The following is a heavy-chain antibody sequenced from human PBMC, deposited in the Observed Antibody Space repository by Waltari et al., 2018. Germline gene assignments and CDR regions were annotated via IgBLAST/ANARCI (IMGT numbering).Heavy chain of an antibody. CDR1: GYTFTGYY. CDR2: INPNSGGT. CDR3: ARAPFYYYEDPDFDY. J-gene: IGHJ4*02. V-gene: IGHV1-2*06. D-gene: IGHD3-22*01. Sequence: QVQLVQSGAEVKKPGASVKVSCKASGYTFTGYYMHWVRQAPGQGLEWMGRINPNSGGTNYAQKLQGRVTMTRDTSISTAYMELSRLRSDDTAVYYGARAPFYYYEDPDFDYWGQGTLVTVSS.